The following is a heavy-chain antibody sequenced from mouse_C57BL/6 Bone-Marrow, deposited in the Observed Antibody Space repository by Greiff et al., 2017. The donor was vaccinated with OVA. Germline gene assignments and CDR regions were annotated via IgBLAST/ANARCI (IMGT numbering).Heavy chain of an antibody. J-gene: IGHJ4*01. D-gene: IGHD1-2*01. CDR1: GFTFSDYG. CDR2: ISSGSSTI. V-gene: IGHV5-17*01. CDR3: ARDYGPYYYAMDY. Sequence: EVKLMESGGGLVKPGGSLKLSCAASGFTFSDYGMHWVRQAPEKGLEWVAYISSGSSTIYYADTVKGRFTISRDNAKNTLFLQMTSLRSEDTAMYYCARDYGPYYYAMDYWRQGTSVTVSS.